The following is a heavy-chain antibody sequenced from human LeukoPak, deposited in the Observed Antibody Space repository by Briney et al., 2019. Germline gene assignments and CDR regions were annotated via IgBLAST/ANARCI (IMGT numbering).Heavy chain of an antibody. CDR1: GFTFSSYG. V-gene: IGHV3-9*01. CDR3: AKGDAYSSGFDY. CDR2: ISWNSGSI. D-gene: IGHD6-19*01. J-gene: IGHJ4*02. Sequence: LRLSSAASGFTFSSYGMHWVRQAPGKGLEWVSGISWNSGSIGYADSVKGRFTISRDNAKNSLYLQMNSLRAEDTALYYCAKGDAYSSGFDYWGQGTLVTVSS.